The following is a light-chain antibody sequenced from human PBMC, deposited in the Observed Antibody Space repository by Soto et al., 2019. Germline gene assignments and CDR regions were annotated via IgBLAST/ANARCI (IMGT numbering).Light chain of an antibody. Sequence: QSVLTQPPSASGTPGQRVSISCYGSTSNIGRNTVNWSQQLPGTAPKVLIHSDTERPSGVPDRFSASKSGTSASLAISGLQSEDEAYYHCAGWDDNLNGPVFGGGTKVTVL. V-gene: IGLV1-44*01. CDR1: TSNIGRNT. J-gene: IGLJ3*02. CDR3: AGWDDNLNGPV. CDR2: SDT.